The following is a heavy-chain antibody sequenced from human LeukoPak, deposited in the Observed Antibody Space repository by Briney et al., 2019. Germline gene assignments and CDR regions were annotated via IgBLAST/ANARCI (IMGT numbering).Heavy chain of an antibody. CDR2: IYPGDSDT. Sequence: GESLKISCRGSGYSFTSYWIGWVRQMPGKGLEWMGIIYPGDSDTRYSPSFQGQVTISADKSISTAYLQWSSLKASDTAMYYCASPSYYYAKDDAFDIWGQGTMVTVSS. V-gene: IGHV5-51*01. D-gene: IGHD3-10*01. CDR1: GYSFTSYW. J-gene: IGHJ3*02. CDR3: ASPSYYYAKDDAFDI.